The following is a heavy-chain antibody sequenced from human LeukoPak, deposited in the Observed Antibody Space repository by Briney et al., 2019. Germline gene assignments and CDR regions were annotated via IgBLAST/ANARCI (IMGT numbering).Heavy chain of an antibody. D-gene: IGHD3-3*01. CDR2: IYYSGST. CDR1: GGSISSYY. J-gene: IGHJ4*02. Sequence: LETLSLTCTVSGGSISSYYWGWIRQPPGKGREWIGYIYYSGSTNYNPSLKSRVTISVDTSKNQFSLKLSSVTAADTAVYYCARLATPYYDFWSGQTYFDYWGQGTLVTVSS. V-gene: IGHV4-59*08. CDR3: ARLATPYYDFWSGQTYFDY.